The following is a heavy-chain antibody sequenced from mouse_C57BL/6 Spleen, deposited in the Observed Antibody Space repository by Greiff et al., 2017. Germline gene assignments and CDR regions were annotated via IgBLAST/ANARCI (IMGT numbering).Heavy chain of an antibody. D-gene: IGHD1-1*01. Sequence: QVQLQQPGAELVMPGASVKLSCKASGYTFTSYWMHWVKQRPGQGLEWIGEIDPSDSYTNYNQKFKGKSTLTVDKSSSTAYMQLSSLTSEDSAVYYCARGLLLGDYAMDYWGQGTSVTVSS. V-gene: IGHV1-69*01. CDR2: IDPSDSYT. CDR3: ARGLLLGDYAMDY. CDR1: GYTFTSYW. J-gene: IGHJ4*01.